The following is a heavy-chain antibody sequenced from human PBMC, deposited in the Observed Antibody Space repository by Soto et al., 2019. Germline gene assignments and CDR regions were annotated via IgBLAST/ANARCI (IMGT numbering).Heavy chain of an antibody. V-gene: IGHV1-58*01. CDR1: GFTFTSSA. Sequence: SVKVSCKASGFTFTSSAVQWVRQARGQRLEWIGWIVVGSGSTNYAQKFQERVTITRDMSTSTAYMELSSLRSEDTAVYYCAAISSGYYSATGAYWGQGTLVTVSS. D-gene: IGHD3-22*01. CDR2: IVVGSGST. CDR3: AAISSGYYSATGAY. J-gene: IGHJ4*02.